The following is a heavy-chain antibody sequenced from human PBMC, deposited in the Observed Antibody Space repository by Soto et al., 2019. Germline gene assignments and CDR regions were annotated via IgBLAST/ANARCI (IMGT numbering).Heavy chain of an antibody. CDR1: GINYNTYA. CDR3: ARAISGYVT. Sequence: QVQLVQSGAEMKKPGASVKLSCKTSGINYNTYAIHWVRQAPGQGLEWIGWINAGNGDTRYSQNFQGRVTLTRDPSASTVYMHLDSLKSEDTGLYYCARAISGYVTWGQGTLVTVSS. D-gene: IGHD5-12*01. CDR2: INAGNGDT. V-gene: IGHV1-3*01. J-gene: IGHJ4*02.